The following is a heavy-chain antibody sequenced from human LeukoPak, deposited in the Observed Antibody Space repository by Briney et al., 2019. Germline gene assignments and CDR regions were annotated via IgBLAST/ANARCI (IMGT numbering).Heavy chain of an antibody. Sequence: PSETLSLTCTVSGGSISSGGYYWSWIRQHPGKGLEWIGYIYYSGSTYYNPSLKSRVTISVDTSKNQFSLKLSSVTAADTAVYYCARDNQLPSSYNGMDVWGQGTTVTVSS. V-gene: IGHV4-31*03. CDR1: GGSISSGGYY. J-gene: IGHJ6*02. CDR3: ARDNQLPSSYNGMDV. D-gene: IGHD2-2*01. CDR2: IYYSGST.